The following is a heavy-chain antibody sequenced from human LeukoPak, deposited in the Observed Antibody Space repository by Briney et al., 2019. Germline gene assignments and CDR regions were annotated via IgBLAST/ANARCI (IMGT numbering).Heavy chain of an antibody. CDR2: IRESDGDS. Sequence: GGSLRLSCAASGFTFSNYAMTWFRQTPSQGLQWVSGIRESDGDSYYADSVKGRFTISRDNFKNTLYLHMDSLRVEDTALYYCAKRRQYSSTHFHFDYWGQGTLITVSS. CDR1: GFTFSNYA. CDR3: AKRRQYSSTHFHFDY. V-gene: IGHV3-23*01. D-gene: IGHD6-13*01. J-gene: IGHJ4*02.